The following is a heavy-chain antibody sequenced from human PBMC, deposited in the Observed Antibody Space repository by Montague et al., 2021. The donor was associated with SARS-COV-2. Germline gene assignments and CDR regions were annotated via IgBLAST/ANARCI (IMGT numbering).Heavy chain of an antibody. V-gene: IGHV2-70*04. Sequence: PALVQPTQTLTLTCTLSGFSLSTSGMRASWIRQPPGKAREWLALXYLXDDKFYSTSLKTRLTISKDTSKNQVVLTMTNMDPVDTATYYCARSYYDILTNYYDAFDIWGQGTMVTVSS. D-gene: IGHD3-9*01. J-gene: IGHJ3*02. CDR3: ARSYYDILTNYYDAFDI. CDR2: XYLXDDK. CDR1: GFSLSTSGMR.